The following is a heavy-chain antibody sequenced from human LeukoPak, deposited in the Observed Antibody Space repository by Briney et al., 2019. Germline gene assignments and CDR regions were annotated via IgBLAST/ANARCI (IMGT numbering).Heavy chain of an antibody. V-gene: IGHV1-69*05. D-gene: IGHD3-3*02. CDR1: GGTFSSYA. CDR2: IIAIFGTA. J-gene: IGHJ4*02. CDR3: ARQRADRIFGVVMGFGLDY. Sequence: VASVKVSCKASGGTFSSYAISWVRQAPGQWFEWMGGIIAIFGTANYAQKFQGRVTITTDESTSTAYMELSSVTAADTAVYYCARQRADRIFGVVMGFGLDYWGRGTLVTVSS.